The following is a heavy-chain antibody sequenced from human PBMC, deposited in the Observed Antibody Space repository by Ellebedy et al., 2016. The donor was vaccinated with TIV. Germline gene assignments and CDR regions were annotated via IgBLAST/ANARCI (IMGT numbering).Heavy chain of an antibody. CDR3: ANIWYGRSVDAFDI. J-gene: IGHJ3*02. Sequence: GESLKISCAASGFTFSAYGMHWVRQAPGKGLEWVALIWYHGSNKYYADSVKGRFTISRDNSKNTLYLQMNSLRAEDTAVYYCANIWYGRSVDAFDIWGQGTRVTVSS. CDR2: IWYHGSNK. V-gene: IGHV3-33*06. CDR1: GFTFSAYG. D-gene: IGHD1-14*01.